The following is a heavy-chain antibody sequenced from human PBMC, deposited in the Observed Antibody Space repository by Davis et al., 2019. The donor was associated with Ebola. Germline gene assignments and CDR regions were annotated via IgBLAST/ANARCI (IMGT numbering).Heavy chain of an antibody. J-gene: IGHJ4*02. CDR1: GGSFSGYY. CDR2: INHSGST. V-gene: IGHV4-34*01. Sequence: PSETLSLTCAVYGGSFSGYYWSWIRQPPGKGLEWIGEINHSGSTNYNPSLKSRVTISVDTSKNQFSLKLSSVTAADTAVYYCARGRLSSGCPFDYWGQGTLVTVSS. D-gene: IGHD6-19*01. CDR3: ARGRLSSGCPFDY.